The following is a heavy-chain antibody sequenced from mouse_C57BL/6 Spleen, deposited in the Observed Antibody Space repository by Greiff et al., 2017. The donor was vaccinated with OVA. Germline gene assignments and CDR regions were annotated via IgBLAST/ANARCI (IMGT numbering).Heavy chain of an antibody. J-gene: IGHJ1*03. CDR2: IHPNSGST. CDR1: GYTFTSYW. D-gene: IGHD1-1*01. Sequence: VQLQQPGAELVKPGASVKLSCKASGYTFTSYWMHWVKQRPGQGLEWIGMIHPNSGSTNYNEKFKSKATLTVDKSSSPAYMQLSSLTSEDSAVYYCARDYYGSSYGWYFDVWGTGTTVTVSS. CDR3: ARDYYGSSYGWYFDV. V-gene: IGHV1-64*01.